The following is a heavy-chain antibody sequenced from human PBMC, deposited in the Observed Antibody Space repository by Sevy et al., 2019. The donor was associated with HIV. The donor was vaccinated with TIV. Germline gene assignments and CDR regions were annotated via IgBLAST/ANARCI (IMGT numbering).Heavy chain of an antibody. J-gene: IGHJ4*02. Sequence: ASVKVSCKASGYTFSSNGIAWVRQAPGQGLQWMGWIGVYNGNSNYAQNLRDRVTMTTDTSTSTAYMELKCLRSDDTAVYYCARVPTYYFGSGTYFDYWGQGTLVTVSS. CDR2: IGVYNGNS. CDR3: ARVPTYYFGSGTYFDY. V-gene: IGHV1-18*01. CDR1: GYTFSSNG. D-gene: IGHD3-10*01.